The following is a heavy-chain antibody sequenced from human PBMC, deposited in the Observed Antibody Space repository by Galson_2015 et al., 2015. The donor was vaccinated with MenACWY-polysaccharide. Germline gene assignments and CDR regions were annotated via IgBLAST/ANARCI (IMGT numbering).Heavy chain of an antibody. V-gene: IGHV3-13*01. CDR1: GFTFDDYA. Sequence: SLRLSCAASGFTFDDYAMHWVRQAPGKGLEWVSAIGTAGDTYYPGSVKGRFTISRENAKNSLYLQMNSLRAGDTAVYYCARGGVGDSSGLDYWGQGTLVTVSS. J-gene: IGHJ4*02. CDR2: IGTAGDT. CDR3: ARGGVGDSSGLDY. D-gene: IGHD6-19*01.